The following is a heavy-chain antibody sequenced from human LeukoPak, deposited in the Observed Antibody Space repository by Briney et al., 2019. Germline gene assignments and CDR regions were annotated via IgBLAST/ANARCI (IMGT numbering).Heavy chain of an antibody. CDR1: GYTFTSYY. V-gene: IGHV1-46*01. J-gene: IGHJ5*02. D-gene: IGHD2-2*01. CDR3: ARVYCSSTSCYDPHWFDP. CDR2: INPSGGST. Sequence: ASVTVSFKASGYTFTSYYMHWVRQAPGQGLEWMGIINPSGGSTSYAQKFQGRVTMTRDMSTSTVYMELSSLRSEDTAVYYCARVYCSSTSCYDPHWFDPWGQGTLVTVSS.